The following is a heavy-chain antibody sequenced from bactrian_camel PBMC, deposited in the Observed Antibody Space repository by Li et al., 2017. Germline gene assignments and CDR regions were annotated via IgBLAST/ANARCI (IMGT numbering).Heavy chain of an antibody. D-gene: IGHD6*01. CDR3: AAGDSYGGSWSVLGH. V-gene: IGHV3S53*01. CDR2: IDSDGTS. J-gene: IGHJ4*01. Sequence: HVQLVESGGGSVQAGGSLRLSCSFAEFTGARNCMAWFRQNPGKQRQGVASIDSDGTSTYADSVKGRFTISKDNTGNILYLQMNSLKPEDSAVYYCAAGDSYGGSWSVLGHWGQGTQVTVS. CDR1: EFTGARNC.